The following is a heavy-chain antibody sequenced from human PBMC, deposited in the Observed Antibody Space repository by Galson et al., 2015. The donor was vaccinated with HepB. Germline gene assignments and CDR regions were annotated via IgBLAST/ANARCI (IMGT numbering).Heavy chain of an antibody. V-gene: IGHV4-59*01. Sequence: TLSLTCTVSGGSISSYYWSWIRQPPGKGLEWIGYIYYSGSTNYNPSLKSRVTISVDTSKNQFSLKLSSVTAADTAVYYCARLNDYGGNPYYFDYWGQGTLVTVSS. CDR2: IYYSGST. J-gene: IGHJ4*02. D-gene: IGHD4-23*01. CDR3: ARLNDYGGNPYYFDY. CDR1: GGSISSYY.